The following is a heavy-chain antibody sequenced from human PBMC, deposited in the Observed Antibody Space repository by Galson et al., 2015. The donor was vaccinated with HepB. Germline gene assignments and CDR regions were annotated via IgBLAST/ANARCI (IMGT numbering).Heavy chain of an antibody. D-gene: IGHD1-26*01. V-gene: IGHV3-21*01. Sequence: SLRLSCAASGFTFSSYSMNWVRQAPGKGLEWVSSISSSSSYIYYADSVKGRFTISRDNAKNSLYLQMNSLRAEDTAVYYCARSVYSGSYYLDYWGQGTLVTVSS. J-gene: IGHJ4*02. CDR2: ISSSSSYI. CDR3: ARSVYSGSYYLDY. CDR1: GFTFSSYS.